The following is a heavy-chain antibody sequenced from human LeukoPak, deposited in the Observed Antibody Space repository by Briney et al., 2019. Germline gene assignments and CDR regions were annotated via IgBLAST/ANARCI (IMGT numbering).Heavy chain of an antibody. V-gene: IGHV1-8*01. D-gene: IGHD3-10*01. CDR2: MNPNSGNT. CDR1: GYTFTSYD. J-gene: IGHJ6*02. CDR3: ARDRAVRGVIIARYYYYGMDV. Sequence: ASVKVSCKASGYTFTSYDIKWVRQATGQGLEWMGWMNPNSGNTGYAQKFQGRVTMTRNTSISTAYMELSSLRSEDAAVYYCARDRAVRGVIIARYYYYGMDVWGQGTTVTVSS.